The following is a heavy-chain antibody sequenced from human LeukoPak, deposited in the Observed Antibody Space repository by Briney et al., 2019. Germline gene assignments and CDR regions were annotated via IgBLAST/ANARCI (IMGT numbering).Heavy chain of an antibody. CDR1: GYTFTVYY. J-gene: IGHJ6*02. Sequence: ASVKVSFKASGYTFTVYYMHWVRQAPGQGGEGMGWINPNSGGTNYAQKFQGRVTMTRDTSISTAYMELSRLRSDDTAVYYCASGCSSTSCYPGGIYYYGMDVWGQGATVTVSS. CDR2: INPNSGGT. CDR3: ASGCSSTSCYPGGIYYYGMDV. D-gene: IGHD2-2*01. V-gene: IGHV1-2*02.